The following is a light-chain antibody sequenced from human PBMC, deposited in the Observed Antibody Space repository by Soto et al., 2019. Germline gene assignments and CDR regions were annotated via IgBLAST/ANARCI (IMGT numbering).Light chain of an antibody. CDR1: QDIRND. CDR2: AAS. V-gene: IGKV1-6*01. CDR3: LQDYNYPWT. J-gene: IGKJ1*01. Sequence: AIQMTQSPSSVSASVGDRVTITCRASQDIRNDLGWYQEKPRQAPKLLIYAASNLQSGVTSRFSGSGSGTDFTLTISSMQPEDFATYYCLQDYNYPWTFGQGNKVEV.